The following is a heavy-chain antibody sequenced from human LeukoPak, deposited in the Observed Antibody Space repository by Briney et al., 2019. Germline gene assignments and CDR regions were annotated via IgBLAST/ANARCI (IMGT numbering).Heavy chain of an antibody. Sequence: MTGGSLRLSCAASGFTFSSYSMNWVRQAPGKGLECVSSISSSSSYIYYADSVQGRFTISRDNAKNSLYLQMDSLRVEDTAVYYCARALWELRSSAYFDYWGQGTLVTVSS. CDR3: ARALWELRSSAYFDY. CDR2: ISSSSSYI. D-gene: IGHD1-26*01. J-gene: IGHJ4*02. V-gene: IGHV3-21*06. CDR1: GFTFSSYS.